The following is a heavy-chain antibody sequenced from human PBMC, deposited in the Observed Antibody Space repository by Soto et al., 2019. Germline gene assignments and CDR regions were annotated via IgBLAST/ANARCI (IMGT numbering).Heavy chain of an antibody. CDR2: ISANGQGI. D-gene: IGHD2-2*01. Sequence: PGVSLRLSCTASGFTFTYYAFSWVRQAPGKGLEWVSAISANGQGIYYADSVRGRFTISRDNSKNTVFLHMDSLRAEDTAVYYCAKDRDYPRDQFHYWGQGTLVTVSS. J-gene: IGHJ4*02. CDR3: AKDRDYPRDQFHY. V-gene: IGHV3-23*01. CDR1: GFTFTYYA.